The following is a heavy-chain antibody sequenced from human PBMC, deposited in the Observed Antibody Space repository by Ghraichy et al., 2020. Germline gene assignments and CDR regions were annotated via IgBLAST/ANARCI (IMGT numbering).Heavy chain of an antibody. V-gene: IGHV4-59*01. CDR3: ATNRGGNILPVLDI. J-gene: IGHJ3*02. CDR1: GGSISRFY. CDR2: IYYSGTT. D-gene: IGHD2/OR15-2a*01. Sequence: GSLRLSCNVSGGSISRFYWSWVRQPPGEGLEWIGHIYYSGTTKYNPSLKSRITMSVDTSKNQFSLKLTSVTAAETAVYYCATNRGGNILPVLDIWGQGTTVTVSS.